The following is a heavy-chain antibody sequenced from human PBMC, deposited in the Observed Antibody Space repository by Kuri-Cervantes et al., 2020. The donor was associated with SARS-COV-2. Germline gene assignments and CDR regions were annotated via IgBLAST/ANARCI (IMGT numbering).Heavy chain of an antibody. J-gene: IGHJ4*02. CDR1: GGSFSSYY. CDR2: INHSGST. Sequence: GSLRLSCAVYGGSFSSYYRSWIRQPPGKGLEWIGEINHSGSTNYNPSLKSRVTISVETSKNQFSLKWSTVTAADTAVYYCERGKNTFWEFDYWGQGTLVTVSS. CDR3: ERGKNTFWEFDY. V-gene: IGHV4-34*01. D-gene: IGHD2/OR15-2a*01.